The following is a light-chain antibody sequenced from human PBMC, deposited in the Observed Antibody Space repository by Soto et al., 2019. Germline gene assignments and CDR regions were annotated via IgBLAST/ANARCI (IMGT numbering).Light chain of an antibody. V-gene: IGLV2-23*03. CDR1: SSDIGSYKF. CDR2: EGS. J-gene: IGLJ2*01. CDR3: CSYAGRSTFV. Sequence: QSALTQPASVSGSPGQSITISCTGTSSDIGSYKFVSWYQQLPGKAPQVMIYEGSKWPSGVSNRFSGSKSGNTASLTISGLQAEDEADYFCCSYAGRSTFVFGGGTKLTVL.